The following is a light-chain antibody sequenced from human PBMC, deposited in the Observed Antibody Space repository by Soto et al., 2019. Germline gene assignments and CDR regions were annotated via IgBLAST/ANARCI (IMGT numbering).Light chain of an antibody. V-gene: IGKV1-39*01. CDR2: AAS. CDR1: QSISTY. CDR3: QQSYSTPLT. J-gene: IGKJ4*01. Sequence: IQMTQSPSSLSASIGDRVTITCRASQSISTYLNWYQQKPGKAPKVLIYAASNLVSGVPSRFRGSGSGTDFTLTISTLQPEDFATFYCQQSYSTPLTFGGGTKVDIK.